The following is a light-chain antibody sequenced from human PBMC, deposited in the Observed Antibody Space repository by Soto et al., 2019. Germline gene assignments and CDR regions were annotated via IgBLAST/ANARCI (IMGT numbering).Light chain of an antibody. CDR2: QAS. Sequence: DLQMTQSPSTLSASVGDRVTITCRASQSITDWLAWYQQKPGKAPKLLIYQASTLETGVPSRFSGGRFGTDFTLTITSLQPDDFATYYCQQYAILSLTFGQGTKVEIK. J-gene: IGKJ1*01. V-gene: IGKV1-5*03. CDR3: QQYAILSLT. CDR1: QSITDW.